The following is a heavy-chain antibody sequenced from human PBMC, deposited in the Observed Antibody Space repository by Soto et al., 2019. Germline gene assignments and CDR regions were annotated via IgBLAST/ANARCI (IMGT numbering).Heavy chain of an antibody. D-gene: IGHD3-22*01. J-gene: IGHJ4*02. Sequence: PSETLSLTCGVSGYSITSGFYWGWVRQSPGKGLEWIGSISYSAKTFYNPSLASRLSIAVDTSKNQFSLRLTSVTAADTALYYCTRGAGAPWVRFDFWGLGTLVTVSS. V-gene: IGHV4-38-2*01. CDR2: ISYSAKT. CDR1: GYSITSGFY. CDR3: TRGAGAPWVRFDF.